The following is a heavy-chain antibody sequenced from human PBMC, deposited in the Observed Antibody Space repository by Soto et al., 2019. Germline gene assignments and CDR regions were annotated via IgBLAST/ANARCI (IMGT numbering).Heavy chain of an antibody. CDR1: GYTFTSYG. CDR2: ISAYNGNT. CDR3: ARERHDYGNPIFYYYGMDV. J-gene: IGHJ6*02. V-gene: IGHV1-18*01. Sequence: ASVKVSCKASGYTFTSYGISWVRQAPGQGLEWMGWISAYNGNTNYAQKLQGRVTMTTDTSTSTAYMELRSLRSDDTAVYYCARERHDYGNPIFYYYGMDVWGQGTTVTVSS. D-gene: IGHD4-4*01.